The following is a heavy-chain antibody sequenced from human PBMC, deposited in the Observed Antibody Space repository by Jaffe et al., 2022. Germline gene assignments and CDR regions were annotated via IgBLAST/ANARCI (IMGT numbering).Heavy chain of an antibody. CDR1: GGSVSSGSYY. CDR2: IYYSGST. D-gene: IGHD2-15*01. Sequence: QVQLQESGPGLVKPSETLSLTCTVSGGSVSSGSYYWSWIRQPPGKGLEWIGYIYYSGSTNYNPSLKSRVTISVDTSKNQFSLKLSSVTAADTAVYYCARDRAVVVAATKMGFDPWGQGTLVTVSS. CDR3: ARDRAVVVAATKMGFDP. J-gene: IGHJ5*02. V-gene: IGHV4-61*01.